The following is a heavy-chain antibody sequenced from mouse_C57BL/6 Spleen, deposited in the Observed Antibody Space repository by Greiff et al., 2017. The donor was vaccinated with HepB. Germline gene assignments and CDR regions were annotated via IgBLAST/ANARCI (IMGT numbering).Heavy chain of an antibody. Sequence: QVQLKESGAELVRPGTSVKVSCKASGYAFTNYLIEWVKQRPGQGLEWIGVINPGSGGTNYNEKFKGKATLTADKSSSTAYMQLSSLTSEDSAVYFCARERADWGQGTLVTVSA. V-gene: IGHV1-54*01. J-gene: IGHJ3*01. CDR2: INPGSGGT. CDR3: ARERAD. CDR1: GYAFTNYL.